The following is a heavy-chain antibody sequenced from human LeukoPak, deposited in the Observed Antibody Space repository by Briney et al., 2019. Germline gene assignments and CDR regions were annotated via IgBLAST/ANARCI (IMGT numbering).Heavy chain of an antibody. CDR1: GFTFSTYG. CDR2: ISAGGGST. J-gene: IGHJ4*02. Sequence: GGSLRLSCTASGFTFSTYGMSWVRQDPGKGLEWVSAISAGGGSTYYADSVKGRFTISRDNSKNTLYLQMNSLSAEDTAVYYCAKDPSYYGDYPGYWGQGTLVTVSS. V-gene: IGHV3-23*01. CDR3: AKDPSYYGDYPGY. D-gene: IGHD4-17*01.